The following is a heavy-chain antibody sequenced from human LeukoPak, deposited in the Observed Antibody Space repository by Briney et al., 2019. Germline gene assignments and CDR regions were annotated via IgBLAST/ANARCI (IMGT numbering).Heavy chain of an antibody. Sequence: RGGSLRLSCAASGFTFSSYAVHWVRQAPGKGLEWVAVISYDGSNKYYADSVKGRFTISRDNSKNTLYLQMNSLRAEDTAVYYCARGVPNWNDELFGIDVWGQGTTVTVSS. D-gene: IGHD1-1*01. CDR1: GFTFSSYA. J-gene: IGHJ6*02. V-gene: IGHV3-30-3*01. CDR3: ARGVPNWNDELFGIDV. CDR2: ISYDGSNK.